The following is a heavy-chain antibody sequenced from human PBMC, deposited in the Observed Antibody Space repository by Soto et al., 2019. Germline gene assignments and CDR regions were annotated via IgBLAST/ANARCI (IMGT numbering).Heavy chain of an antibody. CDR3: ARDGQEAYCSSTSCLPADYYYYGMDV. Sequence: GGSLRLSCAASGFTFSSYSMNWVRQAPGKGLEWVSSISSSSSYIYYADSVKGRFTISRDNAKNSLYLQMNSLRAEDTAVYYCARDGQEAYCSSTSCLPADYYYYGMDVRGQGTTVTVSS. CDR1: GFTFSSYS. D-gene: IGHD2-2*01. V-gene: IGHV3-21*01. J-gene: IGHJ6*02. CDR2: ISSSSSYI.